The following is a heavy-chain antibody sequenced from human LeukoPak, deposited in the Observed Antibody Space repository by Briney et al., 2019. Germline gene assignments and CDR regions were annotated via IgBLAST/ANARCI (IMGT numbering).Heavy chain of an antibody. CDR1: GGSISSYY. J-gene: IGHJ4*02. V-gene: IGHV4-59*08. Sequence: SETLSLTCTVAGGSISSYYSSWIRQPPGKGLEWIGYIYYSGSTNYNPSLKSRVTISVDTSKNQFSLKLSSVTAADTAVYYCASAAGYYSDYWGQGTLVTVSS. CDR3: ASAAGYYSDY. CDR2: IYYSGST. D-gene: IGHD6-19*01.